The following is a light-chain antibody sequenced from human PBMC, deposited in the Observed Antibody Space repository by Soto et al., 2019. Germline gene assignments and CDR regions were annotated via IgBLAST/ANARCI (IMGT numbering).Light chain of an antibody. CDR3: SAYTTSIALYV. CDR1: SSDVAEYKY. J-gene: IGLJ1*01. V-gene: IGLV2-14*01. CDR2: DVS. Sequence: QSALTQPASVSGSPGQSITISCTETSSDVAEYKYVSWYQHHPGRAPKLIIYDVSNRPSGVSNRFSGSKSGSTASLTISGLQAEDEADYYCSAYTTSIALYVFGAGTKLTVL.